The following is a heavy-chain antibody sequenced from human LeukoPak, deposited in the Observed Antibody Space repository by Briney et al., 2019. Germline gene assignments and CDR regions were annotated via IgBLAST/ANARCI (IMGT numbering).Heavy chain of an antibody. J-gene: IGHJ3*02. V-gene: IGHV3-48*01. Sequence: PGGSLRLSCAASGFTFSHYGMHWVRQAPGKGLEWVSYISSSSSTIYYADSVKGRFTISRDNGKNSLYLQMNSLRTEDTAVYYCASQLGDASDIWGQGTMVTVSS. CDR1: GFTFSHYG. CDR3: ASQLGDASDI. D-gene: IGHD6-13*01. CDR2: ISSSSSTI.